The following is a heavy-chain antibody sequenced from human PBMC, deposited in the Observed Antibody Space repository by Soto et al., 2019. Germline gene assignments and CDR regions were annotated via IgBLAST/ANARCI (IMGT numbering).Heavy chain of an antibody. J-gene: IGHJ5*02. Sequence: EVQVLESGGGLVQPGGSLRLSCVASGFSFSSYAMSWVRQAPGKGLEWVSGISGSGIRTSYADSVKGRFTISRDSTKNTLYLQMNSLRAEDTAVYYWATSGAYNWFDPWGQGTLVTVSS. CDR3: ATSGAYNWFDP. CDR2: ISGSGIRT. CDR1: GFSFSSYA. V-gene: IGHV3-23*01. D-gene: IGHD2-15*01.